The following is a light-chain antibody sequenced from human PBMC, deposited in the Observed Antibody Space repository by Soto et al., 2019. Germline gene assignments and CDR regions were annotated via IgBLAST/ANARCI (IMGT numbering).Light chain of an antibody. CDR1: QSVSSN. J-gene: IGKJ1*01. V-gene: IGKV3D-15*01. CDR3: QHYNNWPWT. CDR2: GAS. Sequence: EIVMTQSPATLSVSPGERATLSCRASQSVSSNLAWYQQKPGQAPRLLIYGASTRATGIPARFSGSGSGTDFTLTISSLQSEDFAVYYCQHYNNWPWTFGGGTKVEIK.